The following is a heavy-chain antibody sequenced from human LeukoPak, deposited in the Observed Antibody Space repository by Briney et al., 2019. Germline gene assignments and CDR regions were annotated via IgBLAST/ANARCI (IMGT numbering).Heavy chain of an antibody. V-gene: IGHV4-4*07. J-gene: IGHJ4*02. CDR2: IYSTGRT. Sequence: PSETLSLTCTVSGGSISNYYWSWILQPAGKGLEWIGRIYSTGRTNYNPSLKSRVSISVDTSKNQFSLKLSSVTAADTAVYYCARFYYGSGSYPDYWGQGTLVTVSS. CDR3: ARFYYGSGSYPDY. D-gene: IGHD3-10*01. CDR1: GGSISNYY.